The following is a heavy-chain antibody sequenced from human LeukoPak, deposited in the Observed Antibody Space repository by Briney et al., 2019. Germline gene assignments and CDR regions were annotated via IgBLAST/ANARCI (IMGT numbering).Heavy chain of an antibody. D-gene: IGHD6-6*01. CDR1: GFTFSDAC. V-gene: IGHV3-49*04. CDR3: TRSLAARRLGEHH. Sequence: GGSLRLSCIASGFTFSDACMSWVRQAPGKGLEWVGFIRSKAYGGTTEYAASVKGRFTISRDDSKSIAYLQMNSLKTEDTAVFYCTRSLAARRLGEHHWGQGTLVTVSS. CDR2: IRSKAYGGTT. J-gene: IGHJ5*02.